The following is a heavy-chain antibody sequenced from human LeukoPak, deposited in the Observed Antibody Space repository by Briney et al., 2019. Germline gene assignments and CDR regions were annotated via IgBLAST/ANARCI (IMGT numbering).Heavy chain of an antibody. CDR2: IGATQTYI. D-gene: IGHD6-19*01. J-gene: IGHJ4*02. CDR1: GFTFATYT. CDR3: ASVDRQVAVAADFDY. V-gene: IGHV3-21*01. Sequence: PGGSLTLSCTGAGFTFATYTFNWVRQAPGKGLEWVASIGATQTYIYYADSVKGRFTVSRDNAEKSLYLQMNSLRAEDTAVYYCASVDRQVAVAADFDYWGQGTLVTVS.